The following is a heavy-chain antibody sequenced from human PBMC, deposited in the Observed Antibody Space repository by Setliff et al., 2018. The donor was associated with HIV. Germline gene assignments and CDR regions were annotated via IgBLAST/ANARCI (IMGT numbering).Heavy chain of an antibody. CDR2: ISYSGSI. V-gene: IGHV4-31*03. CDR3: GRGGGIRDTFDI. J-gene: IGHJ3*02. CDR1: GDSISSGGYY. D-gene: IGHD3-16*01. Sequence: SENLSPTCTVSGDSISSGGYYWTWIRQHPGKGLDWLGYISYSGSIYFKMSLKSRLTISTDTSENQFSLRLPYVTSADTALYYCGRGGGIRDTFDIWGQGTLVTVSS.